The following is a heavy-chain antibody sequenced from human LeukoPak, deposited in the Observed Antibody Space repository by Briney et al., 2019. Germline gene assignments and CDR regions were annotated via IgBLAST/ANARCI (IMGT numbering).Heavy chain of an antibody. Sequence: GGSLRLSCAASGFTFSSYGMHWVRQAPGKGLEWVAVISFDGSNKYYADSVKGRFTISRDNAKNSLYLQMNSLRVEDTAVYYCARDPQGVYYDSPVGRHFFDYWGQGTLVTVSS. D-gene: IGHD3-22*01. V-gene: IGHV3-30*03. CDR3: ARDPQGVYYDSPVGRHFFDY. J-gene: IGHJ4*02. CDR2: ISFDGSNK. CDR1: GFTFSSYG.